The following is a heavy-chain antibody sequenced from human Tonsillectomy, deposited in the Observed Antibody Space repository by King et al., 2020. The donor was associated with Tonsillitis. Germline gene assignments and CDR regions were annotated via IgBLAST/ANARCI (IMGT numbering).Heavy chain of an antibody. V-gene: IGHV1-46*01. D-gene: IGHD3-22*01. CDR3: ARTYYYDRSGYYFGY. J-gene: IGHJ4*02. CDR1: GYTFTSYY. Sequence: QLVQSGAEVKKPGASVKVSCKASGYTFTSYYVHWVRQAPGQGLEWMGLINPSGGSTSYAQKFQGRVIMTRDTSTSTVYMELSSLRFEDTAVYYCARTYYYDRSGYYFGYWGQGTLVTVSS. CDR2: INPSGGST.